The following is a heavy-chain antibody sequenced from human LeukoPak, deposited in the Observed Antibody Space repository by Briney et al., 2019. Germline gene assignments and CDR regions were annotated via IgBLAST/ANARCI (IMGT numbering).Heavy chain of an antibody. CDR3: ARLRWFGELEAAFDI. CDR2: INPNSGGT. D-gene: IGHD3-10*01. V-gene: IGHV1-2*02. J-gene: IGHJ3*02. CDR1: GYTFTGYY. Sequence: ASVKVSCKASGYTFTGYYMHWVRQAPGQGLEWMGWINPNSGGTNYAQKFQGRVTMTRDTSISTAYMELSRLRSDDTAVYYCARLRWFGELEAAFDIWGQGTMVTVSS.